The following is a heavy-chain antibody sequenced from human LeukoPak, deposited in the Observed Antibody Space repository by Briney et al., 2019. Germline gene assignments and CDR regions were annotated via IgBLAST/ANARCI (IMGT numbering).Heavy chain of an antibody. D-gene: IGHD3-9*01. Sequence: GGSLRLSCAASGFTFTAYAMHWVRQAPGKGLEWVAVISYHGSNKYYADSVKGRFTISRDNSKNTLYLQMNSLRAEDTAVYYCARDEYYDILTDYSAFDIWGQGTMVTVSS. CDR1: GFTFTAYA. J-gene: IGHJ3*02. V-gene: IGHV3-30*04. CDR2: ISYHGSNK. CDR3: ARDEYYDILTDYSAFDI.